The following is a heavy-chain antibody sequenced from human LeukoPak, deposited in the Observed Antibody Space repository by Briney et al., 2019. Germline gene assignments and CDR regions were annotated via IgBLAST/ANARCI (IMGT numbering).Heavy chain of an antibody. CDR3: ARSGGSYKPFDF. CDR2: ISDTGGI. Sequence: PGGSLRLSCATSGFTFSSYEMNWVRQAPGKGLEWVSHISDTGGIVYADSVKGRFTISRDNAKNSQYLQMTSLRVEDTAVYYCARSGGSYKPFDFWGQGTLVTVSS. V-gene: IGHV3-48*03. D-gene: IGHD2-15*01. J-gene: IGHJ4*02. CDR1: GFTFSSYE.